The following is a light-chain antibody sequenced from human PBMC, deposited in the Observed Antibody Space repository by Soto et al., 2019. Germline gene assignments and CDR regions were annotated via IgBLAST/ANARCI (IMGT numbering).Light chain of an antibody. CDR1: SSNIGAGSG. CDR3: QSYDSSLSGYV. CDR2: ENT. V-gene: IGLV1-40*01. J-gene: IGLJ1*01. Sequence: QPVLTQPPSVSGAPGQRVTISCTGGSSNIGAGSGVHWYQQLPGTAPKLLIYENTNRPSGVPDRFSASRSGTSASLAISGVQAEDEADYYCQSYDSSLSGYVFGSGTQLTVL.